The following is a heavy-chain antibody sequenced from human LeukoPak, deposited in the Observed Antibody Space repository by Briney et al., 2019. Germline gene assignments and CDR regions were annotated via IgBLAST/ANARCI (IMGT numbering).Heavy chain of an antibody. V-gene: IGHV3-66*01. Sequence: PGGSLRLSCAASGFTFSNFPMAWVRQAPGKGLEWVSVIYSGGSTNYADSVKGRFTISRDNSKNTVYLQMNSLRAEDTAVYYCARDPRIVVAEKDFDYWGQGTLVTVSS. J-gene: IGHJ4*02. CDR1: GFTFSNFP. CDR2: IYSGGST. D-gene: IGHD6-19*01. CDR3: ARDPRIVVAEKDFDY.